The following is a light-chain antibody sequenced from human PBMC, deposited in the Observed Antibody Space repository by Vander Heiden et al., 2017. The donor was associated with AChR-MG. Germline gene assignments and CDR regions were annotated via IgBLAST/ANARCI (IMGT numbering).Light chain of an antibody. CDR3: HQSYSNPQT. Sequence: DIQMTQSPSSLTASVGDRVTITCRASQSISNYLNWYQQKPGKVPKLLVYHASNLQSVVPSRFSGSGSGTDFTLTISSLHREDFATYYCHQSYSNPQTFGQGTKVEIK. CDR2: HAS. V-gene: IGKV1-39*01. J-gene: IGKJ1*01. CDR1: QSISNY.